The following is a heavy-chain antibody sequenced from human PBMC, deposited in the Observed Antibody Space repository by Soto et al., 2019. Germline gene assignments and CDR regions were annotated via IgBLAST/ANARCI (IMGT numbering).Heavy chain of an antibody. J-gene: IGHJ4*02. CDR3: ARNLDYDSSGYYYGWGYDY. V-gene: IGHV4-30-4*01. CDR1: GGSISSGDYY. Sequence: QVQLQESGPGLVKPSQTLSLTCTVSGGSISSGDYYRSWIRQPPGKGLETIGCIYYSGRTYYNPSLSSRVTISVDTYKNQFSLKLSSVTAADTALYYGARNLDYDSSGYYYGWGYDYWGQGTLVTVSS. D-gene: IGHD3-22*01. CDR2: IYYSGRT.